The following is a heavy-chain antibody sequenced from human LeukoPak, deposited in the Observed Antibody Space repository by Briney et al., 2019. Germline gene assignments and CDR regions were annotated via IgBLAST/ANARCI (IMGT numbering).Heavy chain of an antibody. J-gene: IGHJ4*02. V-gene: IGHV4-34*01. Sequence: SETLSLTCAVYGVSFSGYYWSWIRQPPGKGLEWIGEINHSGSTNYNPSLKSRVTISVDTSKNQFSLRLTSVTAADTAMYYCARTWGNNGFYSFYFDYWGQGTLVTVSS. D-gene: IGHD3-16*01. CDR2: INHSGST. CDR3: ARTWGNNGFYSFYFDY. CDR1: GVSFSGYY.